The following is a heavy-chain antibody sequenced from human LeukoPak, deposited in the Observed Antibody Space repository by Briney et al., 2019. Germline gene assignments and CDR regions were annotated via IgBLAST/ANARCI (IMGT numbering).Heavy chain of an antibody. D-gene: IGHD3-10*01. Sequence: GGSLRLSCAASGFTFSSYSMNWVRQAPGRGLERVSHISTSSDTIYYADSVKGRFTISRDNAKNSLYLQMNSLRDEDTAVYYCARDDLRVSNYFDYWGQGTLVTVSS. CDR3: ARDDLRVSNYFDY. J-gene: IGHJ4*02. V-gene: IGHV3-48*02. CDR2: ISTSSDTI. CDR1: GFTFSSYS.